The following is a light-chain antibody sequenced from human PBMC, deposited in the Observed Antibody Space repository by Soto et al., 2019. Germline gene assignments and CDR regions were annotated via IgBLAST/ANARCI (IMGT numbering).Light chain of an antibody. J-gene: IGKJ1*01. CDR2: ATS. Sequence: EIVLTQSPGTLSLSPGERASLSCRVSQSVSSTYLAWYQQKPGQAPRLLTYATSTRATGIPDRFSGSGSGTDFTLTISRLEPGDFAVYYCQQYGSSLWTFGQGTKVEIK. V-gene: IGKV3-20*01. CDR1: QSVSSTY. CDR3: QQYGSSLWT.